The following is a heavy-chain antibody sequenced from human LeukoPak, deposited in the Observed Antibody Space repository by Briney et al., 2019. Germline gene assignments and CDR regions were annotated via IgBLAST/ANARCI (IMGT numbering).Heavy chain of an antibody. V-gene: IGHV1-2*02. CDR1: GYTFTGYY. Sequence: GASVKVSCKASGYTFTGYYMHWVRQAPGQGLEWMGWINPNSGGTNYAQKFQGRVTMTRDTSISTAYMELTRLRSDDTAVYYCATGGYSYSTPFDYWGQGTLVTVSS. J-gene: IGHJ4*02. CDR3: ATGGYSYSTPFDY. CDR2: INPNSGGT. D-gene: IGHD5-18*01.